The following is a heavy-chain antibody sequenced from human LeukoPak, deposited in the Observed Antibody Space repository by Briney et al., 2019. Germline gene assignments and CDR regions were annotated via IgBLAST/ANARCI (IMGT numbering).Heavy chain of an antibody. Sequence: PSETLSLTCTVSGGSISSGGYYWSWTRQHPGKGLEWIGYIYYSGSTYYNPSLKSRVTISVDTSKNQFSLKLSSVTAADTAVYYCARDAGLSGWYYFDYWGQGTLVTVSS. V-gene: IGHV4-31*03. D-gene: IGHD3-10*01. CDR3: ARDAGLSGWYYFDY. J-gene: IGHJ4*02. CDR2: IYYSGST. CDR1: GGSISSGGYY.